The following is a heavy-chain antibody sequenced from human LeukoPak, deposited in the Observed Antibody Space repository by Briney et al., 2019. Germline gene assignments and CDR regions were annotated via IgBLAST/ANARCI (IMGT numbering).Heavy chain of an antibody. CDR2: ISGSGDIT. Sequence: GGSLRFSCAASGFTFSSYAMSWVRQAPGKGLEWVSAISGSGDITYYADSVKGRFTISRVNSKNTLYVQMSSLRAEDTAVYYCAKDQGLYGSGSFDPWGQGTLVTVSS. CDR3: AKDQGLYGSGSFDP. D-gene: IGHD3-10*01. V-gene: IGHV3-23*01. CDR1: GFTFSSYA. J-gene: IGHJ5*02.